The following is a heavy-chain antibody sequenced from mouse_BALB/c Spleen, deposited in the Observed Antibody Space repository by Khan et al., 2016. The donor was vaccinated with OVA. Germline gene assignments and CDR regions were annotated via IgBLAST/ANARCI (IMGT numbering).Heavy chain of an antibody. D-gene: IGHD1-1*01. CDR2: INTGGAYT. CDR1: GFTFSTYG. V-gene: IGHV5-6*01. Sequence: EVELVESGGDFVRPGGSLKLSCAASGFTFSTYGMSWVRQTPDKRLEWVATINTGGAYTYYPESVKGRFTISRDNAKKTLYLQWSSLKSEDSAIYSCASLAYYYNSGGFAYWGQGTLVTVSA. J-gene: IGHJ3*01. CDR3: ASLAYYYNSGGFAY.